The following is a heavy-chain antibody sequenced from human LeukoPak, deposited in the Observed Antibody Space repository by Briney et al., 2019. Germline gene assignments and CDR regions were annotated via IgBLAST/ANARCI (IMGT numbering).Heavy chain of an antibody. CDR3: ARGLVAATINELNS. CDR1: GFTFSNFW. D-gene: IGHD2-15*01. Sequence: GGSLRLSCAASGFTFSNFWMHWVRQAPGKGLVWVSRIIGDGSVTTYGDSVKGRFTISRDNAKNTLYLEMNSLSAEDTAVYYCARGLVAATINELNSWGQGTLVTVSS. J-gene: IGHJ4*02. CDR2: IIGDGSVT. V-gene: IGHV3-74*01.